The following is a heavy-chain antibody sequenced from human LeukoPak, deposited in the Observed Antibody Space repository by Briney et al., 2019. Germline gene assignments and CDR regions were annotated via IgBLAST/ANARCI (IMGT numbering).Heavy chain of an antibody. Sequence: PPGGSLRLSCAVSGFTFTGYGMHWVRQAPGGGVEGVAFTLYDGSSQYYPDSLRGRFTISRDNSKNTLFLQMNNLTHDDTAVYYCAKDLLLMQFVLDFWGQGTPVTVSS. CDR3: AKDLLLMQFVLDF. CDR2: TLYDGSSQ. D-gene: IGHD5-24*01. CDR1: GFTFTGYG. V-gene: IGHV3-30*02. J-gene: IGHJ4*02.